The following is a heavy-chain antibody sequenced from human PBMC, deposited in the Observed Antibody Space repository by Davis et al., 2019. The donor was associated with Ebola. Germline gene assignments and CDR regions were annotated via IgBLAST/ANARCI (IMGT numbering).Heavy chain of an antibody. V-gene: IGHV3-23*01. J-gene: IGHJ3*02. CDR2: ISGSGGST. D-gene: IGHD4-17*01. Sequence: PGGSLRLSCAASGFTFSSYAMSWVRQAPGKGLEWVSAISGSGGSTYYADSVKGRFTISRDNSKNTLYLQMNSLRAEDTAVYYCAKATNDYGDPIDAFDIWGQGTMVTVSS. CDR1: GFTFSSYA. CDR3: AKATNDYGDPIDAFDI.